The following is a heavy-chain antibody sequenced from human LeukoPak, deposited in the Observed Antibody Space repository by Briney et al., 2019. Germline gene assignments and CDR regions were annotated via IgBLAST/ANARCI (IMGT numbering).Heavy chain of an antibody. CDR1: GGPINIDY. D-gene: IGHD6-19*01. CDR3: ARGAGWYQF. J-gene: IGHJ4*02. CDR2: IYDTGST. Sequence: SETLSLTCSVSGGPINIDYWSWLRQPPGKGLEWIGYIYDTGSTNYNPSLKNRVTISVDRSRNQFSLKMSSVTAADTAVYYCARGAGWYQFWGQGTLVTVSS. V-gene: IGHV4-59*01.